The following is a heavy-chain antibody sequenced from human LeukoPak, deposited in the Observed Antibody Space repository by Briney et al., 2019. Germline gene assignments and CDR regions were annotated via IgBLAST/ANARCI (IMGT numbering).Heavy chain of an antibody. D-gene: IGHD2-15*01. Sequence: SETLSLTCTVSGGSISSHYWSWIRQPPGKGLEWIGYIYYSGSTNYNPSLKSRVTISVDTCKNQFSLKLSSVTAADTAVYYCARDPDTGYCSGGSCSKAFDIWGQGTMVTVSS. J-gene: IGHJ3*02. V-gene: IGHV4-59*11. CDR1: GGSISSHY. CDR3: ARDPDTGYCSGGSCSKAFDI. CDR2: IYYSGST.